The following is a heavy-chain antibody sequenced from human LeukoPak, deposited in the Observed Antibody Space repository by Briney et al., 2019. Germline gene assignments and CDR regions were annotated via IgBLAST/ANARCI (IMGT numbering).Heavy chain of an antibody. Sequence: GGSLRLSCAASGLTVSSYMSWVRQAPGKGLEWVSLISGDGGRKYYADSMKGRFTISRDNSKNSLYLQMNSLRTEDTALYYCAKGAGYNNGDASDIWGLGTMVTVSS. CDR2: ISGDGGRK. CDR1: GLTVSSY. D-gene: IGHD5-24*01. V-gene: IGHV3-43*02. CDR3: AKGAGYNNGDASDI. J-gene: IGHJ3*02.